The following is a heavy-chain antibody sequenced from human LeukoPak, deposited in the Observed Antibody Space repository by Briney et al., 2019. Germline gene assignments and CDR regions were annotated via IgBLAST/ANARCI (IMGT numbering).Heavy chain of an antibody. CDR1: GFTFSSYA. CDR2: ISGSGGST. V-gene: IGHV3-23*01. D-gene: IGHD6-19*01. CDR3: AKDHYSSGWPYYFDY. Sequence: GGSLRLSCAASGFTFSSYAMSWVRQAPGKGLEWVSAISGSGGSTYYADSVKGRFTISRDKSKNTLYLQMNSLRAEDTAVYYCAKDHYSSGWPYYFDYWGQGTLVTVSS. J-gene: IGHJ4*02.